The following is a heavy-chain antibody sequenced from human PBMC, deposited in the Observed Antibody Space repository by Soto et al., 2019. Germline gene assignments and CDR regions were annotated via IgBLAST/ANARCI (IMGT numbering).Heavy chain of an antibody. CDR2: ISGSGGST. D-gene: IGHD3-3*01. J-gene: IGHJ4*02. V-gene: IGHV3-23*01. CDR1: GFTFSSYA. Sequence: EVQLLESGGGLVQPGGSLRLSCAASGFTFSSYAMSWVRQAPGKGLEWVSAISGSGGSTYYADSVKGRFTISRDNSKNTLYLQMNSLRAEDTAVYYCAKFTSGIFGVVIPPFDYWGQGTLVTVSS. CDR3: AKFTSGIFGVVIPPFDY.